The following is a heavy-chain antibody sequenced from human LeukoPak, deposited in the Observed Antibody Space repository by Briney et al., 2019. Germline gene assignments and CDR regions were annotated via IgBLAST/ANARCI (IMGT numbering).Heavy chain of an antibody. V-gene: IGHV4-61*02. CDR3: ARERIVGALYYFDY. D-gene: IGHD1-26*01. CDR2: IYTSGST. CDR1: GGSISSGSYY. J-gene: IGHJ4*02. Sequence: SQTLSLTCTVSGGSISSGSYYWSWIRQPAGKGLEWIGRIYTSGSTNYNPSLKSRVTISVDTSMNQFSLKLSSVTAADTAVYYCARERIVGALYYFDYWGQGTLVTVSS.